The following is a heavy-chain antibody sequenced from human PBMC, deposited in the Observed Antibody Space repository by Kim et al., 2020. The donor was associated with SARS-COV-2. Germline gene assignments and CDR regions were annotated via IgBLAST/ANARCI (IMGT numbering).Heavy chain of an antibody. J-gene: IGHJ1*01. D-gene: IGHD3-9*01. Sequence: PSLKSRVTISVDTSKNQFALKLSSVTAADTAVYYCARLYFDGLSNEYFQHWGQGTLVTVSS. V-gene: IGHV4-39*01. CDR3: ARLYFDGLSNEYFQH.